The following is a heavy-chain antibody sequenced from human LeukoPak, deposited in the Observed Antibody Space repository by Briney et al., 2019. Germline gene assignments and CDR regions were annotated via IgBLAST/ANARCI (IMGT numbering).Heavy chain of an antibody. CDR2: IYHSGST. V-gene: IGHV4-38-2*02. D-gene: IGHD2-15*01. CDR1: GYSISSGYY. J-gene: IGHJ3*02. CDR3: ARVVLAAPFGAFDI. Sequence: PSETLSLTCTVSGYSISSGYYGGGLRQPPGEGREGIGSIYHSGSTYYNTALKSRVPISVATSKTQFSLKLTSVTAAAPAVYYCARVVLAAPFGAFDIWAQGTMVTVSS.